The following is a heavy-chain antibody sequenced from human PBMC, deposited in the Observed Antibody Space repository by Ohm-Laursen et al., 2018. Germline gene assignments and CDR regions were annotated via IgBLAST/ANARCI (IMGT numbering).Heavy chain of an antibody. Sequence: SLRLSCAASGFTFSSYSMNWVRQAPGKGLEWVSSISSSSSYIYYADSVKGRFTISRDNAKNSLYLQMNSLRAEDTAVYYCARVPGPIAVAAPDYWGQGTLVTVSS. D-gene: IGHD6-19*01. V-gene: IGHV3-21*01. J-gene: IGHJ4*02. CDR2: ISSSSSYI. CDR1: GFTFSSYS. CDR3: ARVPGPIAVAAPDY.